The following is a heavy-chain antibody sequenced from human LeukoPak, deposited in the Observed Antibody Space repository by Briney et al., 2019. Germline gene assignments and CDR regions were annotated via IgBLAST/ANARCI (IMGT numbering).Heavy chain of an antibody. J-gene: IGHJ5*02. V-gene: IGHV3-23*01. CDR1: GFTFSSYA. D-gene: IGHD2-2*01. CDR3: AGGSTSYFDP. CDR2: ISGSGSST. Sequence: GGSLRLSCAASGFTFSSYAMNWVRQAPGKGLEWVSAISGSGSSTYYADSVKGRFTIPRDKSKNTLYLQMNSLRAEDTAVYYCAGGSTSYFDPWGQGTLVTVSS.